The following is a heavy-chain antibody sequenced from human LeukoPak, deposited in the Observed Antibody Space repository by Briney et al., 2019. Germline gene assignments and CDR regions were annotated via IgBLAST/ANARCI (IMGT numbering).Heavy chain of an antibody. CDR2: IYYSGST. J-gene: IGHJ4*02. CDR1: GGSISSYY. Sequence: SETLSLTCTVSGGSISSYYWSWIRQPPGKGLEWIGYIYYSGSTNYNPSLKSRVTISVDTSKNQFSLKLSSVTAADTAVYYCATTLYCSGGSCALSYWGQGTLVTVSS. CDR3: ATTLYCSGGSCALSY. V-gene: IGHV4-59*08. D-gene: IGHD2-15*01.